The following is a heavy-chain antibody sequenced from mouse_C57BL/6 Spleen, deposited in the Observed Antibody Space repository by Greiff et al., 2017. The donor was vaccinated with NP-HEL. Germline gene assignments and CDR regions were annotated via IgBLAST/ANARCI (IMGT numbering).Heavy chain of an antibody. CDR3: ARRGYYSNHGAMDY. J-gene: IGHJ4*01. CDR2: ISNGGGST. CDR1: GFTFSDYY. D-gene: IGHD2-5*01. Sequence: DVKLVESGGGLVQPGGSLKLSCAASGFTFSDYYMYWVRQTPEKRLEWVAYISNGGGSTYYPDTVKGRFTISRDNAKNTLYLQMSRLKSEDTAMYYCARRGYYSNHGAMDYWGQGTSVTVSS. V-gene: IGHV5-12*01.